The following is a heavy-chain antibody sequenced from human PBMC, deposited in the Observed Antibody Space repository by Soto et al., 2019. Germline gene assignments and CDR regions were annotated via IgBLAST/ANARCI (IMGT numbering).Heavy chain of an antibody. V-gene: IGHV5-51*01. D-gene: IGHD2-15*01. Sequence: PGESLKISCKGSGYSFTSYWIGWVRQMPWKGLEWMGIIYPGDSDTRYSPSFQGQVTISADKSISTAYLQWSSLEASDTAMYYCARSDGYCSGGSCYVYYFDYWGQGTLVTVSS. J-gene: IGHJ4*02. CDR2: IYPGDSDT. CDR3: ARSDGYCSGGSCYVYYFDY. CDR1: GYSFTSYW.